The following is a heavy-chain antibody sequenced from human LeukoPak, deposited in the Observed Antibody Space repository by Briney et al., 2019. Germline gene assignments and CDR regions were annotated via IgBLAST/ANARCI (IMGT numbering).Heavy chain of an antibody. CDR1: GGSISSYY. Sequence: PSETPSLTCTVSGGSISSYYWSWIRQPAGKGLEWIGRIYTSGSTNYNPSLKSRVTISVDTSKNQFSLKLSSVTAADTAVYYCARETRVANYYDSSGYYYYYYMDVWGKGTTVTVSS. J-gene: IGHJ6*03. D-gene: IGHD3-22*01. CDR2: IYTSGST. CDR3: ARETRVANYYDSSGYYYYYYMDV. V-gene: IGHV4-4*07.